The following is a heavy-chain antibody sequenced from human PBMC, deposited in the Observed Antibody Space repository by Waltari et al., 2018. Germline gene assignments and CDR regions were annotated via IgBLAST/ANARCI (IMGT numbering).Heavy chain of an antibody. CDR1: GFSFSDYE. CDR3: ARDGLSNVGARAIPEGGMDV. Sequence: EVQLVESGGGLVQPGGSLRLSCAASGFSFSDYEMHWVRQAPGKGLEWLSYINGDGTTVYYADSVQGRLTISRDNAKNSLYLQINSLRGEDTAVYYCARDGLSNVGARAIPEGGMDVWGQGTTVTVSS. CDR2: INGDGTTV. J-gene: IGHJ6*02. D-gene: IGHD6-6*01. V-gene: IGHV3-48*03.